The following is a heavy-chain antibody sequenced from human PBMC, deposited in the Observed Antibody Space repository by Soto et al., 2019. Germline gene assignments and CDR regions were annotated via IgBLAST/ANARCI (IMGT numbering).Heavy chain of an antibody. J-gene: IGHJ4*02. CDR2: IYYSGST. D-gene: IGHD6-19*01. CDR1: GGSISSYY. Sequence: QVQLQESGPGLVKPSETLSLTCTVSGGSISSYYWSWIRQPPGKGLEWIGYIYYSGSTNYNPSLKSRVTKSVDTSKNHFSLKLSSVAAADTALYYCARGLGYSSGWIDYWGQGTLVTVSS. V-gene: IGHV4-59*01. CDR3: ARGLGYSSGWIDY.